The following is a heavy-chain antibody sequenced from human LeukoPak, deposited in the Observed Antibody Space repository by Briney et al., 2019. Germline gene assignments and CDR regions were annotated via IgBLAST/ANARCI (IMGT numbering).Heavy chain of an antibody. CDR1: GFTFRTYW. CDR3: ARFAKGYGSGDIDY. V-gene: IGHV3-7*03. Sequence: GGSLRLSCAASGFTFRTYWMSWVRQAPGKGLEWVANIKQDGDQKHYADSVRGRFTISRDNAKNSLYLQMNSLRAEDTAVYYCARFAKGYGSGDIDYRGQGTLVTVSS. CDR2: IKQDGDQK. J-gene: IGHJ4*02. D-gene: IGHD3-10*01.